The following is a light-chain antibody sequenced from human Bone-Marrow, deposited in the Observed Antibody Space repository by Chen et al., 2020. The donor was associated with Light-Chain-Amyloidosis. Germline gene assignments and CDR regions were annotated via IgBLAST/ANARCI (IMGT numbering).Light chain of an antibody. V-gene: IGLV2-14*01. CDR2: EVT. CDR3: SSYTITNTLV. J-gene: IGLJ1*01. CDR1: SSDVGGDNH. Sequence: QSALTQPASVSGSPGQSITISCTGTSSDVGGDNHVSWYQQHPAKAPKLMIYEVTTRPSWVPVRFSGSKSDNTAALTISGLQTEDEADYFCSSYTITNTLVFGGGTRVTVL.